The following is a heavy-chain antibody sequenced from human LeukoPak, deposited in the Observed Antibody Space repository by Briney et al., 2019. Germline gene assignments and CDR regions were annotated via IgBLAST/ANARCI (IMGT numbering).Heavy chain of an antibody. CDR1: GFTFNYFA. CDR3: AKEAYSSSFLAFDY. Sequence: GRSLRLSRAGSGFTFNYFAIHWVRQAPGKGLEWVAVTSFDGTNKYYADSVRGRFTISRDNSNKTVYLQMNSRRAEDTAVYYCAKEAYSSSFLAFDYWGQGTLVTVSS. V-gene: IGHV3-30-3*01. D-gene: IGHD6-6*01. CDR2: TSFDGTNK. J-gene: IGHJ4*02.